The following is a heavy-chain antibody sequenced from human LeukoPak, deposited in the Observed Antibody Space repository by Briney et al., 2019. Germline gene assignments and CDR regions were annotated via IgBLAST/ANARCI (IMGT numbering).Heavy chain of an antibody. CDR3: ARRAVGSSHYYYMDV. J-gene: IGHJ6*03. D-gene: IGHD6-19*01. CDR2: MNPNSANT. V-gene: IGHV1-8*01. CDR1: GYTFTSYD. Sequence: ASVKVSCKASGYTFTSYDINWVRQATGQGLEWMGWMNPNSANTGYAQKFQGRVTISRNTSISTAYMELSSLRSEDTAVYYCARRAVGSSHYYYMDVWGKGTTVTVSS.